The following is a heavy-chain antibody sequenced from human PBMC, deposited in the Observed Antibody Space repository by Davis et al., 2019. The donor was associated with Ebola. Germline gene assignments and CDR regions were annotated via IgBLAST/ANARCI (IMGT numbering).Heavy chain of an antibody. CDR1: GYSISSVYY. Sequence: SETLSLTCTVSGYSISSVYYWGWIRQPPGKGLEWIGSIYHNGNSYYNPSLKSRVTISVDTSKNQFSLKLSSVTAADTAVYYCARRSITMVRGVIITAEWFDPWGQGTLVTVSS. V-gene: IGHV4-38-2*02. J-gene: IGHJ5*02. CDR3: ARRSITMVRGVIITAEWFDP. D-gene: IGHD3-10*01. CDR2: IYHNGNS.